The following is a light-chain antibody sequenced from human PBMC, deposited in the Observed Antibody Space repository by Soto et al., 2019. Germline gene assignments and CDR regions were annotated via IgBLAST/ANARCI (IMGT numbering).Light chain of an antibody. V-gene: IGKV2-28*01. Sequence: DIVMTQSTLSQPVTPGEPASISCRSSQSLLHSNGYNYLDWYLQKPGQSPQLLIYLGSNRASGVPDRFSGSGSGTDFTLKISRVEAEDVGVYYCMQALQTPVTFGGGTKVEIK. CDR2: LGS. J-gene: IGKJ4*01. CDR1: QSLLHSNGYNY. CDR3: MQALQTPVT.